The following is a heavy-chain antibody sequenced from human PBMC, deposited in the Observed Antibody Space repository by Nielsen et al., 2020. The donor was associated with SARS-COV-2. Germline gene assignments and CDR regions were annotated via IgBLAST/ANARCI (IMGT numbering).Heavy chain of an antibody. CDR1: GYTFTSYY. J-gene: IGHJ6*02. CDR3: ARDRITGTGPYYYYYGVDV. D-gene: IGHD1-20*01. Sequence: ASVKVSCKASGYTFTSYYMHWVRQAPGQGLEWMGIINPSGGSTSYAQKFQGRVTMTRDTSTSTVYMELSSLRSEDTAVYYCARDRITGTGPYYYYYGVDVWGQGTTVTVSS. CDR2: INPSGGST. V-gene: IGHV1-46*01.